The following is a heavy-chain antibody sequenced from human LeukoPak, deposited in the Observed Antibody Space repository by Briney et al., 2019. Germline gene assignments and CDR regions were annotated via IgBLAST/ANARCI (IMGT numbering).Heavy chain of an antibody. J-gene: IGHJ4*02. V-gene: IGHV4-34*01. Sequence: PSETLSLTCAVYGGSFSGYYWSWIRQPPGKGLEWIGEINHSGSTNYNPSLKSRVTISVDTSKNQFSLKLSSVTAADTAVYYCARGGGYSSGWQRGQGTLVTVSS. CDR1: GGSFSGYY. D-gene: IGHD6-19*01. CDR3: ARGGGYSSGWQ. CDR2: INHSGST.